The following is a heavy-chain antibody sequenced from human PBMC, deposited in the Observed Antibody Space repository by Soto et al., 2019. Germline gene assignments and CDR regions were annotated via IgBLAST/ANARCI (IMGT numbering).Heavy chain of an antibody. D-gene: IGHD3-16*01. Sequence: QVQLQESGPGLVKPSETLSLTCTVSGAPITTTTWWAWVRLPPGKGLEWIGALSLGDERSSNPSLEGRFTMSLDKSTNHFSLNPTSVTAADTAIYYCATQTISYTWGVWGRGTSVTVSS. CDR2: LSLGDER. J-gene: IGHJ6*02. CDR1: GAPITTTTW. CDR3: ATQTISYTWGV. V-gene: IGHV4-4*02.